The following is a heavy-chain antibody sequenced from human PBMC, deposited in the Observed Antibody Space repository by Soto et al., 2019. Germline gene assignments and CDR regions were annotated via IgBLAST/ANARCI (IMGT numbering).Heavy chain of an antibody. CDR2: INHSGST. CDR3: ARGWFGYCSSTSCYGWFDP. CDR1: GGSISSSSYY. D-gene: IGHD2-2*03. V-gene: IGHV4-39*07. Sequence: SETLSLTCTVSGGSISSSSYYWTWIRQPPGTGLEWIGEINHSGSTNYNPSLKSRVTISVDTSKNQFSLKLSSVTAADTAVYYCARGWFGYCSSTSCYGWFDPWGQGTLVTVSS. J-gene: IGHJ5*02.